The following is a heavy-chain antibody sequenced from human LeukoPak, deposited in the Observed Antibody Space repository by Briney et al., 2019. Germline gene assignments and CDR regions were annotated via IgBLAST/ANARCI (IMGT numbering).Heavy chain of an antibody. CDR3: ARIPFYDSSGYTFDY. D-gene: IGHD3-22*01. CDR2: ISGSGGST. Sequence: PGGSLRLSCAASGFTFSSYAMSWVRQAPGKGLEWVSAISGSGGSTYYADSVKGRFTISRDNAKNTLYLQMNSLRAEDTAVYYCARIPFYDSSGYTFDYWGQGTLVTVSS. CDR1: GFTFSSYA. J-gene: IGHJ4*02. V-gene: IGHV3-23*01.